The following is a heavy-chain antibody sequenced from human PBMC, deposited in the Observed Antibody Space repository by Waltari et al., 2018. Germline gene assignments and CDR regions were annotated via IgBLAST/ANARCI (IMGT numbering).Heavy chain of an antibody. D-gene: IGHD3-16*01. V-gene: IGHV4-59*01. J-gene: IGHJ6*02. CDR2: IYYSGST. CDR1: GGSISSYY. Sequence: QVQLQESGPGLVKPSETLSLTCTVSGGSISSYYWRWIRQPPGKGLEWIGYIYYSGSTNYNPSRKSRVTRSVDTSKNQFSLKLSSVTAADTAVYYCARLGDYVWGTYPSGMDVWGQGTTVTVSS. CDR3: ARLGDYVWGTYPSGMDV.